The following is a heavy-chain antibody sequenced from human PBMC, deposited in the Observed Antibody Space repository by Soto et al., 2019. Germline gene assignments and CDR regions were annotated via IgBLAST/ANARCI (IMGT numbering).Heavy chain of an antibody. CDR2: ISGSGGST. CDR3: ANVGLPAAMGGWFDS. CDR1: GFTFSSYA. D-gene: IGHD2-2*01. Sequence: GGSLRLSCEASGFTFSSYAVNWVRQAPGKGLEWVAAISGSGGSTYYADSVKGRFTISRDNSKNTLYLQMNSLRVEDTAVYYCANVGLPAAMGGWFDSWGQGTSVTVSS. V-gene: IGHV3-23*01. J-gene: IGHJ5*01.